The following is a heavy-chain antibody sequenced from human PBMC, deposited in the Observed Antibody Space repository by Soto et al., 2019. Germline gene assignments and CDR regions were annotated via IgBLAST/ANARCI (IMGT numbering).Heavy chain of an antibody. J-gene: IGHJ4*02. CDR3: ARGVAGSGFDY. CDR1: GDSVSSNTAA. V-gene: IGHV6-1*01. D-gene: IGHD6-19*01. CDR2: TYYRSNWRH. Sequence: SQTLSLTCAISGDSVSSNTAAWNWIRSSPSRGLGWLGRTYYRSNWRHDYAVSVKSRITVNPDTSKNHFSLQLNSVAPDDTAVYYCARGVAGSGFDYWGQGTPVTVS.